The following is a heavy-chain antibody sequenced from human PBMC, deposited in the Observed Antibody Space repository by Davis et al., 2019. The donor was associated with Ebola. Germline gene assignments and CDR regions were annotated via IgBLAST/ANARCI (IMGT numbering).Heavy chain of an antibody. CDR2: ISGSGGST. CDR3: ARGYDYVWGSYKFLGDY. CDR1: GFTFSSYA. J-gene: IGHJ4*02. Sequence: GESLKISCAASGFTFSSYAMSWVRQAPGKGLEWVSAISGSGGSTYYADSVKGRFTISRDNSKNTLYLQMNSLRAEDTAVYYCARGYDYVWGSYKFLGDYWGQGTLVTVSS. D-gene: IGHD3-16*01. V-gene: IGHV3-23*01.